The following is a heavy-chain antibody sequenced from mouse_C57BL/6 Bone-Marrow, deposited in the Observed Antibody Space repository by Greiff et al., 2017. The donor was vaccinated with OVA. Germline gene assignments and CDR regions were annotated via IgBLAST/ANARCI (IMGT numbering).Heavy chain of an antibody. D-gene: IGHD4-1*01. Sequence: EVNVVESEGGLVQPGSSMKLSCTASGFTFSDYYMAWVRQVPEKGLEWVANINYDGSSTYYLDSLKSRFIISRDNAKNILYLQMSRLTSEDTATYYCARALTGAIDYWGQGTTLPVSS. CDR3: ARALTGAIDY. CDR2: INYDGSST. V-gene: IGHV5-16*01. J-gene: IGHJ2*01. CDR1: GFTFSDYY.